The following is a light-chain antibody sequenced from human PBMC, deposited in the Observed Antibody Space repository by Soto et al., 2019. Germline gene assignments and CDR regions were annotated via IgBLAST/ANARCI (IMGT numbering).Light chain of an antibody. CDR2: AAG. J-gene: IGKJ4*01. CDR1: QSVSNK. Sequence: EIVMTRAPATLSMSPGERATGNCRACQSVSNKLAWYQQKLGRAPRLLIYAAGTRATGIPPRFSGSGSGIQFTHSFSSLQSEDFAVYYCQQYHNWPLTFGGGTKVDIK. CDR3: QQYHNWPLT. V-gene: IGKV3-15*01.